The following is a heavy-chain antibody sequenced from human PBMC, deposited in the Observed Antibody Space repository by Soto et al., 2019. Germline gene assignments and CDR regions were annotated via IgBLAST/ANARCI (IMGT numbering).Heavy chain of an antibody. CDR2: ISGDGNDK. CDR1: GFIFRNFG. V-gene: IGHV3-30*03. CDR3: VQGASTAHQPLDS. D-gene: IGHD1-26*01. Sequence: QVQLVESGGGVVQPGRSLRLSCAASGFIFRNFGMHWARRAPGKGLEWVATISGDGNDKYYPDSMKGRFTISRDNFNNTLYLQLNSLRPEDTAVYHCVQGASTAHQPLDSWGQGVLVTVSS. J-gene: IGHJ4*02.